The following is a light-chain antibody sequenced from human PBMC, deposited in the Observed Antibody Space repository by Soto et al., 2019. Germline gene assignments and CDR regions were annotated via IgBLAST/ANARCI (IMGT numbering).Light chain of an antibody. Sequence: QSALTQPASVSGSPGQSITISCTGTSSDVGGYNYVSWYQQHPGKAPKLMIYDVNNRPSGVSNRFSGSKSGNTASLTISGXXXEXXXXXXCSSYTSTSTLAVFGGGTKLTVL. CDR2: DVN. J-gene: IGLJ2*01. CDR1: SSDVGGYNY. CDR3: SSYTSTSTLAV. V-gene: IGLV2-14*03.